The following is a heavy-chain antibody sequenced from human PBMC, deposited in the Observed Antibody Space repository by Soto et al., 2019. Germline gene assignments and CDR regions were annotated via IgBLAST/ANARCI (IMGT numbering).Heavy chain of an antibody. CDR2: IYYSGST. D-gene: IGHD3-9*01. J-gene: IGHJ4*02. CDR3: ARLTPWGDILTGSYYFDY. Sequence: PSETLSLTCTVSGGSISSGGYYWSWIRQHPGKGLEWIGYIYYSGSTYYNPSLKSRVTISVDTSKNQFSLKLSSGTAADTAVYYCARLTPWGDILTGSYYFDYWGQGTLVTVSS. V-gene: IGHV4-31*03. CDR1: GGSISSGGYY.